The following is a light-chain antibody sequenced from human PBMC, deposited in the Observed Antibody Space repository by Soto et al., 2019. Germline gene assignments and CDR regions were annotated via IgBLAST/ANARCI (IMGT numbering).Light chain of an antibody. Sequence: QSALTQPASVSGSPGQSITISCTGTSSDVGTYNYVSWYQHHPGKAPKLIISEVSNRASGVSNRFSGSKSGSTASLTISWIQAEDEADYHCSSYTTDTAVVFGPGTKLTVL. CDR1: SSDVGTYNY. V-gene: IGLV2-14*01. J-gene: IGLJ1*01. CDR2: EVS. CDR3: SSYTTDTAVV.